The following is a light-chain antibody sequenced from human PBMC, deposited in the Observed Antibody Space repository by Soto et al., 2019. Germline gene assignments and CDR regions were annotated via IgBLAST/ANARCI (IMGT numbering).Light chain of an antibody. CDR1: QSISSW. J-gene: IGKJ1*01. Sequence: DIQMPQSPYTLSASVGDRVTITCRASQSISSWLAWYQQKPGKAPKLLIYKASSLESGVPSRFSGSGSGTEFTLTISSLQPDDFATYYCQQYNSYPAFGQGTKVDNK. CDR2: KAS. V-gene: IGKV1-5*03. CDR3: QQYNSYPA.